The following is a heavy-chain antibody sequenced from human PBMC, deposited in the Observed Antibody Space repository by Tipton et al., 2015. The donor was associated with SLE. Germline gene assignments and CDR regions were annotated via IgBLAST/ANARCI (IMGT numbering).Heavy chain of an antibody. CDR1: GGTFSSYA. Sequence: QSGAEVKKPGSSVKVSCKASGGTFSSYAISWVRQAPGQGLEWMGGIIPIFGTANYAQKFQGRVTITADESTSTAYMELSSLRSEDTAVYYCARGREFAQFGYDSNYFDYWGQGTLVTVSS. J-gene: IGHJ4*02. CDR3: ARGREFAQFGYDSNYFDY. D-gene: IGHD3-22*01. V-gene: IGHV1-69*01. CDR2: IIPIFGTA.